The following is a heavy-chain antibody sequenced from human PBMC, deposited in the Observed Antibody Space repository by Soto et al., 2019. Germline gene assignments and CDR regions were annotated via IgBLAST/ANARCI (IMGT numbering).Heavy chain of an antibody. V-gene: IGHV4-4*02. CDR1: SGSISSSNW. J-gene: IGHJ6*03. CDR3: ARGVVTQGGYYYMDV. Sequence: QVQLQESGPGLVKPSGTLSLTCAVSSGSISSSNWWRWVRQPPGKGLEWIGEIYHSGSTNYNPSLKSRVTISVDKSKNQFSLKLSSVTAADTAVYYCARGVVTQGGYYYMDVWGKGTTVTVSS. D-gene: IGHD4-4*01. CDR2: IYHSGST.